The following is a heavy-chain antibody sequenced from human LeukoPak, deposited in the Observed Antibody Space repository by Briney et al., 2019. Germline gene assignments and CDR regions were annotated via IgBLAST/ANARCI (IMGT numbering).Heavy chain of an antibody. D-gene: IGHD6-6*01. CDR2: ISYDGSNK. Sequence: PGGSLRLPCAASAFTLSSYGLYWVRQAPGKGLDWAAAISYDGSNKYYADSVKGRFTISRDNSKNTLYLQMNSLRAEDTAVYYCAKGLQKFDSSSSFDYWGQGTLVTVSS. V-gene: IGHV3-30*18. CDR3: AKGLQKFDSSSSFDY. CDR1: AFTLSSYG. J-gene: IGHJ4*02.